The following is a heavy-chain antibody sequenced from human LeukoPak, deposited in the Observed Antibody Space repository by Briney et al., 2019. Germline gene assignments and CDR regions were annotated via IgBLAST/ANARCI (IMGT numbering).Heavy chain of an antibody. CDR1: GGSISSYY. D-gene: IGHD6-13*01. CDR2: INHSGST. V-gene: IGHV4-34*01. Sequence: KPSETLSLTCTVSGGSISSYYWSWIRQPPGKGLEWIGEINHSGSTNYNPSLKSRVTLSVDTSKNHISLKVSSVTAADTAVYYCARVGPDTSSWHYWGQGTQVTVSS. CDR3: ARVGPDTSSWHY. J-gene: IGHJ4*02.